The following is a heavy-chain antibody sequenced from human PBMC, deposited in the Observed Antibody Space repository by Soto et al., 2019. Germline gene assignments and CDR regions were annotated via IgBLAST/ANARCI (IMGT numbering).Heavy chain of an antibody. D-gene: IGHD3-22*01. Sequence: PSETLSLTCAVYGGSFSGYYWSWIRQPPGKGLEWIGEINHSGSTNYNPSLKSRVTISVDTSKNQFSLKLSSVTAADTAVYYCARGTRVYPTYYHDSSGSPPGIWGQGTMVTVSS. CDR2: INHSGST. V-gene: IGHV4-34*01. J-gene: IGHJ3*02. CDR1: GGSFSGYY. CDR3: ARGTRVYPTYYHDSSGSPPGI.